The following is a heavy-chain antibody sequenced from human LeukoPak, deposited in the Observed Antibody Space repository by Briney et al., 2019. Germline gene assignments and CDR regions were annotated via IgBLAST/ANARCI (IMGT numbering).Heavy chain of an antibody. CDR2: ISSSSSYI. CDR1: GFTFSSYS. J-gene: IGHJ4*02. CDR3: ARDVGGRYCSSTSCYSPL. Sequence: GGSLRLSCAASGFTFSSYSMNWVRQAPGKGLEWVSSISSSSSYIYYADSVKGRFTISRDNAKNSLYLQMHSLRAEDTAVYYCARDVGGRYCSSTSCYSPLWGQGTLVTVSS. D-gene: IGHD2-2*01. V-gene: IGHV3-21*01.